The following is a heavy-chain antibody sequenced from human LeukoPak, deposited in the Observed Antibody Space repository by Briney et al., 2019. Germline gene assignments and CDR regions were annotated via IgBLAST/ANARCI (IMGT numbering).Heavy chain of an antibody. CDR2: IYTSGST. CDR3: ARVLWFGEFLDAFDM. CDR1: GGSISSSSYY. Sequence: PSETLSLTCTVSGGSISSSSYYWSWIRQPAGKGLEWIGRIYTSGSTNYNPSLKSRVTMSVDTSKKQFSLKLSSVTAADTAVYYCARVLWFGEFLDAFDMWGQGTMVTVSS. J-gene: IGHJ3*02. D-gene: IGHD3-10*01. V-gene: IGHV4-61*02.